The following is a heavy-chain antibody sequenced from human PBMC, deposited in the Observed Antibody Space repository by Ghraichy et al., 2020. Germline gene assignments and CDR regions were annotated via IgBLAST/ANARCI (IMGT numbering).Heavy chain of an antibody. CDR3: AADAPSGDFWSGYYLFDY. CDR2: IVVGSGNT. CDR1: GFTFTSSA. V-gene: IGHV1-58*01. D-gene: IGHD3-3*01. J-gene: IGHJ4*02. Sequence: SVKVSCKASGFTFTSSAVQWVRQARGQRLEWIGWIVVGSGNTNYAQKFQERVTITRDMSTSTAYMELSSLRSEDTAVYYCAADAPSGDFWSGYYLFDYWGQGTLVTVSS.